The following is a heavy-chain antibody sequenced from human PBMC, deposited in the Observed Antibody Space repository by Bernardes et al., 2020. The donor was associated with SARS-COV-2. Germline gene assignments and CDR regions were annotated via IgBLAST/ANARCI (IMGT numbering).Heavy chain of an antibody. CDR2: INPNTGAT. CDR3: AREVTPAAKMDYHYYGMDV. V-gene: IGHV1-2*04. J-gene: IGHJ6*02. CDR1: GYTFTDYY. Sequence: ASVKVSCKASGYTFTDYYLHWVRQAPGQGLEWVGWINPNTGATHYAQKFQGWIALTRDTSISTAYMEVSGLKSDDPAVYFCAREVTPAAKMDYHYYGMDVWRQGTTVTV. D-gene: IGHD2-2*01.